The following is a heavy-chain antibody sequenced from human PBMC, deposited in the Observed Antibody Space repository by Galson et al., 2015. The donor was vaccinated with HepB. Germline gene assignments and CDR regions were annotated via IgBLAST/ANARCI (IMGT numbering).Heavy chain of an antibody. CDR3: VGLKWVWLSGAQRWFDP. CDR2: IYGNDLSANENT. D-gene: IGHD6-19*01. Sequence: ETLSLTCKVSGASVSGYYWSWIRQPPGKGLEWIGYIYGNDLSANENTNDNSSLKSRVIMAVDTSMNQFSLRLTSVTAADTAVYYCVGLKWVWLSGAQRWFDPWGQGTLVTVSS. CDR1: GASVSGYY. V-gene: IGHV4-4*08. J-gene: IGHJ5*02.